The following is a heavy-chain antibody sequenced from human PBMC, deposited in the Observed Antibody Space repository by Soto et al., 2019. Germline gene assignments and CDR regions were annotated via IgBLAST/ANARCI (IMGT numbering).Heavy chain of an antibody. J-gene: IGHJ4*02. CDR2: IYYSGST. Sequence: LSLTCTVSGGSISSGDYYWSWIRQPPGKGLEWIGYIYYSGSTYYNPSLKSRVTISVDTSKNQFSLKLSSVTAADTAVYYCARVNSGSYTFDYWGQGTLVTVSS. V-gene: IGHV4-30-4*01. CDR3: ARVNSGSYTFDY. CDR1: GGSISSGDYY. D-gene: IGHD1-26*01.